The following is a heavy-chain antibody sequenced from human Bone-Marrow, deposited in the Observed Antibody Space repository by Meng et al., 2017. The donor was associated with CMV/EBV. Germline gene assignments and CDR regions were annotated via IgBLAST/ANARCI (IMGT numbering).Heavy chain of an antibody. D-gene: IGHD5-24*01. CDR2: INSSGGST. CDR1: GFTLTNYY. J-gene: IGHJ4*02. V-gene: IGHV1-46*01. CDR3: ARGGTRDGYRDNYFDY. Sequence: ASVKVSCKASGFTLTNYYIHWVRQAPGQGLEWMGIINSSGGSTTYGQKFKGRVTMTRDTSTNTVYMELSSLRSEDTAVYYCARGGTRDGYRDNYFDYWGQGMLVTVSS.